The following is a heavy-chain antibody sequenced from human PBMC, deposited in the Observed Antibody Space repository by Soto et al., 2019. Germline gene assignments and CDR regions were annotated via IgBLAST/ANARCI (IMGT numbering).Heavy chain of an antibody. CDR2: IYNSGST. CDR3: ARDGGFYYGMDV. Sequence: QVQLQESGPGLVKPSETLSLTCTVSGASISCYYLTWIRQPPGKGLEWIGYIYNSGSTNYNPSLKSRVTISVDTSKNQFSLKLSSVTAADTAVYYCARDGGFYYGMDVWGQGTTVTVSS. D-gene: IGHD3-3*01. V-gene: IGHV4-59*01. CDR1: GASISCYY. J-gene: IGHJ6*02.